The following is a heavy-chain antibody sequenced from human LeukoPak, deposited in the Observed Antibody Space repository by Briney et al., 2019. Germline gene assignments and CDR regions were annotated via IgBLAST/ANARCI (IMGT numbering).Heavy chain of an antibody. CDR2: LKQDGSEK. D-gene: IGHD3-16*02. CDR3: ARAHYDYVWGSYRYSPDAFDI. CDR1: GFTFSSYW. J-gene: IGHJ3*02. Sequence: GSLRLSCAASGFTFSSYWLRWVRQAPGKGLEWLANLKQDGSEKYYVDSVKGRFTISRDNAKNSLYLRMNSLRAEDTAVYYCARAHYDYVWGSYRYSPDAFDIWGQGTMVTVSS. V-gene: IGHV3-7*01.